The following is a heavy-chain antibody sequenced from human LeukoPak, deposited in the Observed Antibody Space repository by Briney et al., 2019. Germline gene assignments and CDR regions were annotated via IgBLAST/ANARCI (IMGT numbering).Heavy chain of an antibody. CDR1: GYTFTGYY. CDR3: ARHRSHTYSIDY. Sequence: ASVTVSCQAPGYTFTGYYIHWVRQAPGQGLEWMGWINANSGGTNYAQKLQGRATMTRDTSISTIYMELTRLTSDDTAVYYCARHRSHTYSIDYWGQGTLVTVSS. V-gene: IGHV1-2*02. D-gene: IGHD2-15*01. J-gene: IGHJ4*02. CDR2: INANSGGT.